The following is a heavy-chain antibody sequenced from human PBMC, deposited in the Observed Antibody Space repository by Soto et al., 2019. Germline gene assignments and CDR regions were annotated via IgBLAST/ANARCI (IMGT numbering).Heavy chain of an antibody. CDR2: IFYSGTT. J-gene: IGHJ6*02. CDR1: GASVNSGSYH. CDR3: ARDLLFSSSGYDRPGVFVC. V-gene: IGHV4-61*01. Sequence: PSEKLPHTCTVSGASVNSGSYHWSWIRQPPGMALEWIGYIFYSGTTNYNPSLSSRVTMSLHTSTNQFSLTLTSVTAADTAVYYGARDLLFSSSGYDRPGVFVCWGQGTTVTVSS. D-gene: IGHD3-22*01.